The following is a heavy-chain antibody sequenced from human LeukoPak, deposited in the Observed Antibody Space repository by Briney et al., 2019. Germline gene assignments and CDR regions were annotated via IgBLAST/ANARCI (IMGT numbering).Heavy chain of an antibody. CDR2: ISYDGSNK. Sequence: GGSLRLSCAASGFTFSSYAMHWVRQAPGKGLEWVAVISYDGSNKYYADSVKGRFTISRDNSKNTLYLQTNSLRAEDTAVYYCARDESIVGATFNWFDPWGQGTLVTVSS. D-gene: IGHD1-26*01. CDR1: GFTFSSYA. V-gene: IGHV3-30-3*01. J-gene: IGHJ5*02. CDR3: ARDESIVGATFNWFDP.